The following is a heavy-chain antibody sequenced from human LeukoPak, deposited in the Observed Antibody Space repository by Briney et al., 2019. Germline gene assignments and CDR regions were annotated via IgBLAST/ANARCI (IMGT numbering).Heavy chain of an antibody. J-gene: IGHJ4*02. Sequence: GGSLRLSCAASGLTVSSSYMNWVRQAPGKGLEWVSIIYNEGTTYYADSVRGRFTISRDDSKNTIYLQMNSLRAEDTAIYYCARDSFSSYWGQGTLVTVSS. V-gene: IGHV3-66*01. CDR2: IYNEGTT. D-gene: IGHD3-16*02. CDR3: ARDSFSSY. CDR1: GLTVSSSY.